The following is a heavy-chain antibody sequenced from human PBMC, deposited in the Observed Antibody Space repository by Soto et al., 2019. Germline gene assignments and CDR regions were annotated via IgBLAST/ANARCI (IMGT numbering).Heavy chain of an antibody. D-gene: IGHD3-3*01. Sequence: LRLSCAASGFTFSSYGMHWVRQAPGKGLEWVAFISYDESNKYYADSVKGRFTISRDNSRTTLYLQMNSLRAEDTAVYFCAKRRNVLRFLEWSSGMEAWGHGTMVTVSS. CDR1: GFTFSSYG. J-gene: IGHJ6*02. CDR2: ISYDESNK. CDR3: AKRRNVLRFLEWSSGMEA. V-gene: IGHV3-30*18.